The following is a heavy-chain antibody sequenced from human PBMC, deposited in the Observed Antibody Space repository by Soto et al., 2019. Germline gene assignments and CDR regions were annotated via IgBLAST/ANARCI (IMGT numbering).Heavy chain of an antibody. V-gene: IGHV3-11*01. CDR1: VLTFRRDY. Sequence: TGGSLTLSCAAPVLTFRRDYMSWIRHGPGKGLEWVSYISCSGSIIYYADSVKGRFTISRDNAKNSLYLQMNSLRAEDTAVYYCARDQGYYESSGYFDYWGQGTLVTVSS. CDR3: ARDQGYYESSGYFDY. J-gene: IGHJ4*02. D-gene: IGHD3-22*01. CDR2: ISCSGSII.